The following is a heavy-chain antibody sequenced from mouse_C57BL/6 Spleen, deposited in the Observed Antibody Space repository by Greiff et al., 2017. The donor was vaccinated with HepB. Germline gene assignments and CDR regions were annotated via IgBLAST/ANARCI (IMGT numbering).Heavy chain of an antibody. CDR1: GYTFTSYW. D-gene: IGHD2-10*02. CDR2: INPSSGYT. J-gene: IGHJ4*01. CDR3: ARRYGNLYYAMDY. V-gene: IGHV1-7*01. Sequence: VQVVESGAELAKPGASVKLSCKASGYTFTSYWMHWVKQRPGQGLEWIGYINPSSGYTKYNQKFKDKATLTADKSSSTAYMQLSSLTYEDSAVYYCARRYGNLYYAMDYWGQGTSVTVSS.